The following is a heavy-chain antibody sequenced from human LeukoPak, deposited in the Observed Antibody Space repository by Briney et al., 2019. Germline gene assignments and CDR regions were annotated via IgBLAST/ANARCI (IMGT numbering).Heavy chain of an antibody. V-gene: IGHV5-51*01. J-gene: IGHJ5*02. CDR1: GYSFTTYW. CDR2: TYPGDSDT. CDR3: ARGSSTSYSNWFDP. D-gene: IGHD2-2*01. Sequence: GESLKISCKGSGYSFTTYWIAWVRQMPGKGLEWMGITYPGDSDTTYSPSFQGQVTISADKSINTAYLQWSSLKASDTAMYYCARGSSTSYSNWFDPWGQGTLVTVSS.